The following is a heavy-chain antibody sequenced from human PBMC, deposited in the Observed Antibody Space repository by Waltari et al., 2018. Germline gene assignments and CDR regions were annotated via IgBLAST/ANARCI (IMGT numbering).Heavy chain of an antibody. CDR1: GFTFSSYG. J-gene: IGHJ4*02. V-gene: IGHV3-33*06. CDR2: IWYDGSNN. CDR3: AKEKTGGRRWNYGCLDY. D-gene: IGHD1-7*01. Sequence: QVQLVESGGGVVQPGRSLRLSCAASGFTFSSYGMHWVRQAPGKGLEWVAVIWYDGSNNYYADSVKGRFTIARDNSKNTLYLQMNSRRAEDTAVYYCAKEKTGGRRWNYGCLDYWGQGTLVTVSS.